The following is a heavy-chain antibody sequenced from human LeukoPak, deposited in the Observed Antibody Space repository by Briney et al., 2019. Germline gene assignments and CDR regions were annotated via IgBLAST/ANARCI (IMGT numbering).Heavy chain of an antibody. CDR2: INHSGST. CDR1: GGSFSGYY. V-gene: IGHV4-34*01. CDR3: ASLSGPKAAYYYYYGMDV. D-gene: IGHD7-27*01. J-gene: IGHJ6*02. Sequence: SETLSLTCAVYGGSFSGYYWSWIRQPPGKGLEWIGEINHSGSTNYNPSLKSRVTISVDTSKNQFSLKLSSMTAADTAVYYCASLSGPKAAYYYYYGMDVWGQGTTVTVSS.